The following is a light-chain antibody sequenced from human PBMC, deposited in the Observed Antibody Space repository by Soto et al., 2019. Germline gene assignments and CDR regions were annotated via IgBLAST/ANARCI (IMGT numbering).Light chain of an antibody. CDR1: QDISNY. CDR2: DAS. Sequence: DIQMAQSPSSLSASVGDRVTITCQASQDISNYLNWYQQKPGKAPKLLIYDASNLETGVPSRFSGSGSGTDFTFTISILQPDDITTYYCQQYDNLPPGLTFGGGTKVEI. CDR3: QQYDNLPPGLT. J-gene: IGKJ4*01. V-gene: IGKV1-33*01.